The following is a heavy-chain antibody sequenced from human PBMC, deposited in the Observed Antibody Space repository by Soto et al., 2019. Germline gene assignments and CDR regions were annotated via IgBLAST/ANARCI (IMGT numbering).Heavy chain of an antibody. CDR3: ARTLFGWGIWFDP. Sequence: TLSLTCAVYSGSFSGYYWSWIRQPPGKGLEWIGEINHGGSTNYNPSLKSRVTISVDTSKNQFSLKLSSVTAADTAVYYCARTLFGWGIWFDPWGQGTLVTVSS. D-gene: IGHD3-10*02. CDR1: SGSFSGYY. J-gene: IGHJ5*02. CDR2: INHGGST. V-gene: IGHV4-34*01.